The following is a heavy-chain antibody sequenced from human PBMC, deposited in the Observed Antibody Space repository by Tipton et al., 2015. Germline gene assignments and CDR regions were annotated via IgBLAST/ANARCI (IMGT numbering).Heavy chain of an antibody. CDR3: ARRAYGDYLFDY. CDR1: EYIFPMYW. CDR2: IYPADSDT. J-gene: IGHJ4*02. D-gene: IGHD4-17*01. Sequence: QLVQSGAEVKKPGESLTISCKGSEYIFPMYWIAWVRQMPGKGLEWMGIIYPADSDTRYSPSFQGQVTISADKSISTAYLQWSSLKASDTAMYYCARRAYGDYLFDYWGQGTLVTVSS. V-gene: IGHV5-51*01.